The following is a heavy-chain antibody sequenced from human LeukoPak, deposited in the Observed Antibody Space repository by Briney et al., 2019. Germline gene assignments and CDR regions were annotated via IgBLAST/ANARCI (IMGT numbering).Heavy chain of an antibody. Sequence: SSVKVSCKASGYTFTSYDINWVRQATGQGLEWMGWMNPNSGNTGYAQKFQGRVTITRNTSISTAYMELSSLRSEDTAVYYCARGSAANDGWFDPWGQGTLVTVSS. V-gene: IGHV1-8*03. CDR1: GYTFTSYD. CDR3: ARGSAANDGWFDP. J-gene: IGHJ5*02. D-gene: IGHD6-13*01. CDR2: MNPNSGNT.